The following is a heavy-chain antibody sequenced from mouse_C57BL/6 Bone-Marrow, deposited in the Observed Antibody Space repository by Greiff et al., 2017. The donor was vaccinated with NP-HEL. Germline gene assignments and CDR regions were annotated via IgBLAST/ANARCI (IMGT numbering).Heavy chain of an antibody. V-gene: IGHV1-50*01. CDR2: IDPSDSYT. D-gene: IGHD1-1*01. CDR1: GYTFTTYW. Sequence: QVQLQQPGAELVKPGASVKLSCKASGYTFTTYWMQWVKQRPGQGLEWIGEIDPSDSYTNYNQKFKGQATLTVDPSSSTANMPLSSLTSEDSAVYYCARKAYYGRSYEFAYWGQGTLVTVSA. CDR3: ARKAYYGRSYEFAY. J-gene: IGHJ3*01.